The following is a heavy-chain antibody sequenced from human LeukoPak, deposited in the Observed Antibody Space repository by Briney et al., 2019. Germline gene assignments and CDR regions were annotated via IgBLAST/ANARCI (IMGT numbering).Heavy chain of an antibody. V-gene: IGHV4-4*02. CDR1: GGSISSSNW. D-gene: IGHD6-13*01. CDR3: ARDKQQLVGAHWGMDV. Sequence: PSETLSLTCAVSGGSISSSNWWSWVRQPPGKGLEWIGEIYHSGSTNYNPSLKSRVTISVDKSKNQFPLKLSSVTAADTAVYYCARDKQQLVGAHWGMDVWGQGTTVTVSS. CDR2: IYHSGST. J-gene: IGHJ6*02.